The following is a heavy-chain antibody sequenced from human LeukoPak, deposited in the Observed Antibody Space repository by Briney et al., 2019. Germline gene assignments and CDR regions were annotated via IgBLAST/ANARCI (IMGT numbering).Heavy chain of an antibody. V-gene: IGHV1-69*05. CDR2: IIPIFGTA. CDR3: ARDPSYGSYAFDI. CDR1: GGTFSSYA. J-gene: IGHJ3*02. D-gene: IGHD3-10*01. Sequence: SVKVSCKASGGTFSSYAISWVRQAPGQGLEWMGRIIPIFGTANYAQKFQGRVTITTDESTSTAYMELSSLRSEDTAVYCCARDPSYGSYAFDIWGQGTMVTVSS.